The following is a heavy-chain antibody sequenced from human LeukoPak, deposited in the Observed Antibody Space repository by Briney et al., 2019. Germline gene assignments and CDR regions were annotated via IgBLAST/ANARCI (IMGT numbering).Heavy chain of an antibody. Sequence: SETLSLTCTVSGGSLSGHWWSWIRQPPGKGLEWIGYTYYSGNTNYNPSLNTRVTISVDTSKNQFSLNLRSVTAADMAVYYCAGLHFAAAEEFDPWGQGTLVTVSS. CDR3: AGLHFAAAEEFDP. CDR2: TYYSGNT. V-gene: IGHV4-59*08. D-gene: IGHD6-13*01. J-gene: IGHJ5*02. CDR1: GGSLSGHW.